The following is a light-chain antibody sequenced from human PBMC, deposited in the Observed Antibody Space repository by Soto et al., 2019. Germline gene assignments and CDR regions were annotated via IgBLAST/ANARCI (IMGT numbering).Light chain of an antibody. CDR2: NNN. CDR1: SSNIGSNT. CDR3: AAWDDSLNGPI. V-gene: IGLV1-44*01. Sequence: QSVLTQPPSASGTPGQRVTISCSGSSSNIGSNTVNWYQQLPGTAPKLLIYNNNQRPSGVPDRFSGSKSGTSASLAISGLQSEDEADYHCAAWDDSLNGPIFGGGTKLTVL. J-gene: IGLJ2*01.